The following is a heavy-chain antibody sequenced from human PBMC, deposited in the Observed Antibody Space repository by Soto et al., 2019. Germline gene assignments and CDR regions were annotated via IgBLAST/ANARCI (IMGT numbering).Heavy chain of an antibody. Sequence: QVQLQQSGPGLVKPSETLSLMCTVSGGSITNYYWSWIRQSPAQGLEWIGYVSDSGSTKYNPSLKSRVTISVDRSKNQFSLKLTSVTAADTAVYYCARERVGHSAMDVWGQGTTVTVSS. V-gene: IGHV4-59*12. CDR3: ARERVGHSAMDV. CDR2: VSDSGST. J-gene: IGHJ6*02. CDR1: GGSITNYY. D-gene: IGHD1-26*01.